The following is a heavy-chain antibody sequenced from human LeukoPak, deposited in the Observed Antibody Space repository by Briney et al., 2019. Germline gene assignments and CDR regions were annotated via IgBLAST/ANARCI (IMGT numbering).Heavy chain of an antibody. J-gene: IGHJ4*02. D-gene: IGHD3-22*01. CDR3: AKDQYYYDSSGYYYE. Sequence: QPGGSLRPSCAASGFTFSSYAMSWVRQAPGKGLEWVSAISGSGGSTYYADSVKGRFTISRDNSKNTLYLQMNSLRAEDTAVYYCAKDQYYYDSSGYYYEWGQGTLVTVSS. CDR1: GFTFSSYA. CDR2: ISGSGGST. V-gene: IGHV3-23*01.